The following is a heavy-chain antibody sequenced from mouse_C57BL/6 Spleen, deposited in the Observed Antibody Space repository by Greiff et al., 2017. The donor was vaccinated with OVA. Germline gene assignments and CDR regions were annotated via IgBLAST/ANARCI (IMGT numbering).Heavy chain of an antibody. V-gene: IGHV5-4*03. CDR2: ISDGGSYT. CDR3: ARVGGSLWYFDV. D-gene: IGHD1-1*01. CDR1: GFTFSSYA. J-gene: IGHJ1*03. Sequence: EVKLMESGGGLVKPGGSLKLSCAASGFTFSSYAMSWVRQTPEKRLEWVATISDGGSYTYYPDNVKGRFTISRDNAKNNLYLQMSHLKSEDTAMYYCARVGGSLWYFDVWGTGTTVTVSS.